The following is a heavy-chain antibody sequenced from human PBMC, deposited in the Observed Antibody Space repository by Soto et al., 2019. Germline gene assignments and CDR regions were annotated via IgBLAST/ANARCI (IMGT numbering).Heavy chain of an antibody. J-gene: IGHJ4*02. D-gene: IGHD4-17*01. CDR1: GFTFSDYY. V-gene: IGHV3-11*01. CDR3: ARDVTTVTTSSGTLDY. Sequence: PGGSLRLSCAASGFTFSDYYMSWIRQAPGKGLEWVSYISSSADIIYYADSVKGRFTISRDNAKSSLYLQMNSLRAEDTAVYYCARDVTTVTTSSGTLDYWGQGTLVTVSS. CDR2: ISSSADII.